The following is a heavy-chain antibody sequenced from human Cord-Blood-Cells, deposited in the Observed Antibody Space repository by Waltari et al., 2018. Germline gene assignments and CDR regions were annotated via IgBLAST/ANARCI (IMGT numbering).Heavy chain of an antibody. Sequence: QVQLQESGPGLVKPSETLSLTCTVSVYSISSGYYWGWIRQPPGKGLEWIGSIYHSGSTYYNPSLKSRVTISVDTSKNQFSLKLSSVTAADTAVYYCARVLGAAAAGTHDAFDIWGQGTMVTVSS. V-gene: IGHV4-38-2*02. CDR2: IYHSGST. D-gene: IGHD6-13*01. CDR1: VYSISSGYY. CDR3: ARVLGAAAAGTHDAFDI. J-gene: IGHJ3*02.